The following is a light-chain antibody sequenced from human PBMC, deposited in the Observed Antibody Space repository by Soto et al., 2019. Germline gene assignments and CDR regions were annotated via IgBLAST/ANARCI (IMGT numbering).Light chain of an antibody. CDR3: SSYAGSNNV. CDR2: EVS. J-gene: IGLJ1*01. CDR1: SSDVGSYNL. Sequence: QSALTQPASVSGYPGQSITISCTGTSSDVGSYNLVSWYQQHPGKAPKLMIYEVSKRPSGVPDRFSGSKSGNTASLTVSGLQAEDEADYYCSSYAGSNNVFGTGTKVTVL. V-gene: IGLV2-14*02.